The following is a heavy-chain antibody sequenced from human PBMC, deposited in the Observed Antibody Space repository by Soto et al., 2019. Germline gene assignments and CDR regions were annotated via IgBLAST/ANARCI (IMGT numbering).Heavy chain of an antibody. Sequence: ASVKVSCKASGYTFPSYGINWVRQAPGQGLEWMGWINTYNGNTNYAQEFQGRATMTTDTSTSTVYMELRSLRSDDTAVYYCARDLRTVAGIYYYYYGMDVWGQGTTVTVSS. J-gene: IGHJ6*02. CDR1: GYTFPSYG. D-gene: IGHD6-19*01. CDR3: ARDLRTVAGIYYYYYGMDV. V-gene: IGHV1-18*01. CDR2: INTYNGNT.